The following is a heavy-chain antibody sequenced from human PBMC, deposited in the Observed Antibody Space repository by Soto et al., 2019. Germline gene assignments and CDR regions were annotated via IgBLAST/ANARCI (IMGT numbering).Heavy chain of an antibody. V-gene: IGHV3-23*01. CDR2: ISGNGSMT. J-gene: IGHJ6*02. Sequence: GGSMGLCCAAYGFTFSSSVMSWARQTQKKRLEWVSAISGNGSMTYYAESVKGRFIISRDNSKNTLYLQMNSLRAEVMAVYYFPRGGYDYGLHYGLDVWGQGSTVTVSS. D-gene: IGHD5-12*01. CDR1: GFTFSSSV. CDR3: PRGGYDYGLHYGLDV.